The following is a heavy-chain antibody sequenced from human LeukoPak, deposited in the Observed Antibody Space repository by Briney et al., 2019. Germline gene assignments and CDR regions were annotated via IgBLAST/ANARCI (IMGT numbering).Heavy chain of an antibody. D-gene: IGHD3-3*01. CDR3: ARAEYDFWSGYRRGYWFDP. V-gene: IGHV1-69*05. CDR2: IIPIFGTA. CDR1: VGTFSSYA. Sequence: SVKVSCKASVGTFSSYAISWVQQAPGQGLEWMEGIIPIFGTANYAQKFQGRVTITTDESTSTAYMELSSLRSEDTAVYYCARAEYDFWSGYRRGYWFDPWGQGTLVTVSS. J-gene: IGHJ5*02.